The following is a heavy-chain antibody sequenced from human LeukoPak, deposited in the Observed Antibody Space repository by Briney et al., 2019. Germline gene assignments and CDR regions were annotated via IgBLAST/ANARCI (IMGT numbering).Heavy chain of an antibody. CDR3: ARNYYDILTGYSPAMGY. CDR2: ISAYNGNT. D-gene: IGHD3-9*01. CDR1: GYTFTSYG. J-gene: IGHJ4*02. Sequence: WASVKVSCKASGYTFTSYGISWVRQAPGQGLEWMGWISAYNGNTNYAQKLQGRVTMTTDTSTSTAYMELRSLRSDDTAVNYCARNYYDILTGYSPAMGYWGQGTLVTVSS. V-gene: IGHV1-18*01.